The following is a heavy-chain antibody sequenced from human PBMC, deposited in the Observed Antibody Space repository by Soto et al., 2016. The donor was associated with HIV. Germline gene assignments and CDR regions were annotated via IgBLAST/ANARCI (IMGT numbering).Heavy chain of an antibody. J-gene: IGHJ6*03. Sequence: EVQLVESGGGVVRPGGSLRLSCAASGFTLDDYGMSWVRQAPEKGLEWVSGINWNGGSTGYADSVKGRFTISRDNAKNSLYLQMNSLRAEDTALYYCTRGPYCSSTSCYVRIPDYMDVWGKGTTVTVSS. V-gene: IGHV3-20*04. CDR3: TRGPYCSSTSCYVRIPDYMDV. CDR1: GFTLDDYG. CDR2: INWNGGST. D-gene: IGHD2-2*01.